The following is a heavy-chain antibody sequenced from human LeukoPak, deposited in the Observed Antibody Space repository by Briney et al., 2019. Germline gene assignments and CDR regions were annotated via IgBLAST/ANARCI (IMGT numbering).Heavy chain of an antibody. Sequence: PGRSLRLSCAASGFTFSSYGMHWVRQAPGKGLEWVAVIWYDGSNKYYADSVKGRFTISRDNSKNTLYLQMNSLRAEDTAVYYCARDQLRFLEWLTYFDYGGQGTLVTVSP. D-gene: IGHD3-3*01. V-gene: IGHV3-33*01. CDR2: IWYDGSNK. CDR1: GFTFSSYG. CDR3: ARDQLRFLEWLTYFDY. J-gene: IGHJ4*02.